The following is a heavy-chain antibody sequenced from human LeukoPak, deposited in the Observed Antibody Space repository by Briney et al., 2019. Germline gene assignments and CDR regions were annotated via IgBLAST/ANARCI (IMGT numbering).Heavy chain of an antibody. V-gene: IGHV3-21*01. CDR2: IGSSSSYL. Sequence: GGSLRLSCAASGFTFSSYNMNWVRQAPGKGLEWVSSIGSSSSYLWYADSVKGRFTISRDNAKNSLYLQMNSLRAEDTAVYYCAANRDPYYYYMDVWGKGTTVTVSS. CDR3: AANRDPYYYYMDV. J-gene: IGHJ6*03. D-gene: IGHD5-24*01. CDR1: GFTFSSYN.